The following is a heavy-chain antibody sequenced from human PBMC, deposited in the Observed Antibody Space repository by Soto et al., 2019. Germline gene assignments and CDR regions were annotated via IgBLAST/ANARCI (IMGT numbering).Heavy chain of an antibody. CDR2: IWYDGSNK. Sequence: GGSLRLSCAASGFTFSSYGMHWVRQAPGKGLEWVAVIWYDGSNKYYADSVKGRFTISRDNSKNTLYLQMNSLRAEDTAVYYCARVVDELADCSSTSCRSEFWTYGMDVWGQGTTVTVSS. D-gene: IGHD2-2*01. V-gene: IGHV3-33*01. J-gene: IGHJ6*02. CDR3: ARVVDELADCSSTSCRSEFWTYGMDV. CDR1: GFTFSSYG.